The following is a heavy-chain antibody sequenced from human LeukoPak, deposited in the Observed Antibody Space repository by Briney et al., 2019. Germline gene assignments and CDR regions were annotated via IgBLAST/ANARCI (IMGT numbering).Heavy chain of an antibody. V-gene: IGHV3-7*01. Sequence: GGSLRLSCAASRFTFSSYWMSWVRQAPGKGLEWVANIKQDGSEKYYVDSVKGRFTISRDNAKNSLYLQMNSLRAEDTAVYYCARGLNWFDPWGQGTQVTVSS. CDR3: ARGLNWFDP. J-gene: IGHJ5*02. CDR1: RFTFSSYW. CDR2: IKQDGSEK.